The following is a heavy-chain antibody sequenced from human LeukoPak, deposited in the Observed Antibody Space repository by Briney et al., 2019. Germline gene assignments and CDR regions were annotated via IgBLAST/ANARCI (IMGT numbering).Heavy chain of an antibody. CDR3: VRRGGCSGGSCYSLYFDY. V-gene: IGHV4-39*01. D-gene: IGHD2-15*01. CDR2: IYYSGST. CDR1: GGSISSSSYY. Sequence: PSETLSLTCTVSGGSISSSSYYWGWIRQPPGTGLEWIGTIYYSGSTNYNPSLKSRVTISVDTSKNQFSLKLTSVTAADTAVYYCVRRGGCSGGSCYSLYFDYWGQGTLVTVSS. J-gene: IGHJ4*02.